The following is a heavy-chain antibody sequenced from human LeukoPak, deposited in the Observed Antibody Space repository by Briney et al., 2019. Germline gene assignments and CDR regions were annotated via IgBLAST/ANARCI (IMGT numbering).Heavy chain of an antibody. V-gene: IGHV1-18*01. CDR1: GYTFTSYG. D-gene: IGHD6-19*01. Sequence: ASVKVSCKASGYTFTSYGISWVRRAPGQGLEWMGWISAYNGNTNYAQKLQGRVTMTTDTSTSTAYMELRSLRSDDTAVYYCARDPYSSGWYGGYYYYYMDVWGKGTTVTVSS. CDR3: ARDPYSSGWYGGYYYYYMDV. CDR2: ISAYNGNT. J-gene: IGHJ6*03.